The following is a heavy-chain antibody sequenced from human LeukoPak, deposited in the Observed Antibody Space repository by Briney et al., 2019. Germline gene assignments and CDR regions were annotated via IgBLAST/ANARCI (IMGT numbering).Heavy chain of an antibody. V-gene: IGHV3-53*01. D-gene: IGHD1-26*01. CDR2: SYSGGSR. Sequence: GGSLSLSCAASGFAVSTDHMSWVRQAPGKGLEWVAVSYSGGSRQYAESVKGRFTISRDNAKNSLYLQMNSLRAEDTAVYYCARDRGRGTYWDAFDIWGQGTMVTVSS. CDR1: GFAVSTDH. CDR3: ARDRGRGTYWDAFDI. J-gene: IGHJ3*02.